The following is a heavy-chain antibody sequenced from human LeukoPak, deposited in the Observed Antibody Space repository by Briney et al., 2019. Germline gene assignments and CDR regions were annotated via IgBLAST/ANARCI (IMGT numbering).Heavy chain of an antibody. D-gene: IGHD6-13*01. CDR3: AREAAAGGEIYFDY. CDR2: INPKSGGT. V-gene: IGHV1-2*02. J-gene: IGHJ4*02. Sequence: GASVKVSCKASGYTFTGYYMHWVRQAPGQGLEWMGWINPKSGGTNYAQKFQGRVTMTRDTSISTAYMELSRLRSDDTAVYYCAREAAAGGEIYFDYSGEGTLLTVSS. CDR1: GYTFTGYY.